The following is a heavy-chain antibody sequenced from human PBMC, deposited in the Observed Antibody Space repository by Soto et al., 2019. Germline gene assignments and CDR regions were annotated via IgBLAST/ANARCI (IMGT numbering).Heavy chain of an antibody. Sequence: GGSLRLSCAAFGLTCSSYAMSWVSKAPGKGLEWVSAISGSGGSTYYADSVKGRFTISRDNSKNTLYLQMNSLRAEDTAVYYCAKDPRIAAAQDDAFDIWGQGTVVTVSS. CDR2: ISGSGGST. CDR1: GLTCSSYA. CDR3: AKDPRIAAAQDDAFDI. V-gene: IGHV3-23*01. D-gene: IGHD6-13*01. J-gene: IGHJ3*02.